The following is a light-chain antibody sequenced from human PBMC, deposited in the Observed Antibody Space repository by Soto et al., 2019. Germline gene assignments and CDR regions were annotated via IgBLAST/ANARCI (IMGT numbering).Light chain of an antibody. CDR2: AAS. CDR1: QSVSSSY. J-gene: IGKJ4*01. V-gene: IGKV3-20*01. CDR3: QQYGSSPRT. Sequence: EIVLTQSPGTLSLSPGERATLSCRASQSVSSSYLAWYQQKPGQAPRLLIYAASSRATGIPDRFSGSGSGTDFTLTIRRLEPEDFAVYYCQQYGSSPRTVGGGTKVDIK.